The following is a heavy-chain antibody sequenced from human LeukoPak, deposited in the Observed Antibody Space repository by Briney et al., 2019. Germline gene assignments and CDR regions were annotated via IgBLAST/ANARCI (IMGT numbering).Heavy chain of an antibody. Sequence: ASLKVSCKASGYTFTSYYMHWVRQAPGQGLEWMGIINPSGGSTSYAQKFQGRVTMTRDTSTSTVYMELSSLRSEDTAVYYCARDFSPYYDFWSGYEPDYWGQGTLVTVSS. CDR1: GYTFTSYY. D-gene: IGHD3-3*01. V-gene: IGHV1-46*01. J-gene: IGHJ4*02. CDR3: ARDFSPYYDFWSGYEPDY. CDR2: INPSGGST.